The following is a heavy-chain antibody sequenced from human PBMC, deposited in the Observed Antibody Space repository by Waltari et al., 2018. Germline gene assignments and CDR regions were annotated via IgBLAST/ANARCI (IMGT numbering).Heavy chain of an antibody. CDR3: ARDKEVGSASGDINFFDY. CDR1: GGTFSTYA. V-gene: IGHV1-69*12. Sequence: VQLVQSGAEVKKPGSSVKVSCKASGGTFSTYAISWVRQAPGQGLEWMGGIIPIFGTPNYAPKFQGRLIISADESTSTAYMELSSLRSQDTAVYYCARDKEVGSASGDINFFDYWGQGTLVAVSS. CDR2: IIPIFGTP. J-gene: IGHJ4*02. D-gene: IGHD2-15*01.